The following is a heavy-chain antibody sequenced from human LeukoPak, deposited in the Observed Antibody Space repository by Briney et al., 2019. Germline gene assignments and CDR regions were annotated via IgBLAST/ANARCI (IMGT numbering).Heavy chain of an antibody. J-gene: IGHJ4*02. CDR3: AKYSGSSRSFPLN. D-gene: IGHD1-26*01. CDR2: IYYSGST. V-gene: IGHV4-39*01. Sequence: SETLSLTCTVSGGSISSSSYYWGWIRQPPGKGLEWIGSIYYSGSTYYNPSLKSRVTISVDTSKNQFSLKLSSVTAADTAMYYCAKYSGSSRSFPLNWGQGTLVTVSS. CDR1: GGSISSSSYY.